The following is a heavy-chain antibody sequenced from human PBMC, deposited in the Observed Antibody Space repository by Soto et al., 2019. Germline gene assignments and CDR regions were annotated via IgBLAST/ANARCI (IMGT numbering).Heavy chain of an antibody. Sequence: QVQLVESGGGVVQPGRSLRLSCAASGFTFSSYGMHWVRQAPGKGLEWVAVISYDGSNKYYADSVKGRFTISRDNSKNTLYLQMNSLRAEDTAVYYCARPDFWSDYPPEYFQHWGQGTLVTVSS. CDR2: ISYDGSNK. J-gene: IGHJ1*01. CDR1: GFTFSSYG. V-gene: IGHV3-30*03. D-gene: IGHD3-3*01. CDR3: ARPDFWSDYPPEYFQH.